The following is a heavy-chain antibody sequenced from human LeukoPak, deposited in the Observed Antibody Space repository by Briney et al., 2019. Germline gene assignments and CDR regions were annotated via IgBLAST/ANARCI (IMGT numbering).Heavy chain of an antibody. V-gene: IGHV4-59*01. J-gene: IGHJ4*02. CDR2: IYYCGST. CDR3: ARILCSGGSCYSRYFDY. CDR1: GRSISSYY. Sequence: SETLSLTCTVSGRSISSYYWSWIRQPPGKGLEWIGYIYYCGSTNYNPSLKSRVTISVDTSKNQFSLKLSSVTAADTAVYYCARILCSGGSCYSRYFDYWGQGTLVTVSS. D-gene: IGHD2-15*01.